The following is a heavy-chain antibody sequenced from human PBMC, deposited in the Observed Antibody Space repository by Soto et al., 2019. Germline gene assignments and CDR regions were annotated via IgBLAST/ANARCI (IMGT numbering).Heavy chain of an antibody. CDR1: GGTFSSYA. V-gene: IGHV1-69*01. Sequence: QVQLVQSGAEVKKPGSSVKVSCKASGGTFSSYAISWVRQAPGQGLEWMGGIIPIFGTANYAQKFQGRVTITADESTSTAYMELSSLRSEDTAVYYCARDLRRGVSSVKAKGSGCYGYWGQGTLVTVFS. CDR3: ARDLRRGVSSVKAKGSGCYGY. D-gene: IGHD3-10*01. J-gene: IGHJ4*02. CDR2: IIPIFGTA.